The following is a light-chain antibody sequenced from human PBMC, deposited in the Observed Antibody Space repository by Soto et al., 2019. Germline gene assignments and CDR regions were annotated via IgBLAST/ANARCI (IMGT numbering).Light chain of an antibody. J-gene: IGKJ1*01. CDR3: MQALQTPWT. Sequence: DIVMTQSPLSLPVTPGEPASISCRSSQSLLHSNGYNYLDWYLQKPGQSPQLLIYLGSNLASGVPDRFSGSGSGTDFTLKISRVEAYDVGVYYCMQALQTPWTFGQGTKVEIK. CDR2: LGS. V-gene: IGKV2-28*01. CDR1: QSLLHSNGYNY.